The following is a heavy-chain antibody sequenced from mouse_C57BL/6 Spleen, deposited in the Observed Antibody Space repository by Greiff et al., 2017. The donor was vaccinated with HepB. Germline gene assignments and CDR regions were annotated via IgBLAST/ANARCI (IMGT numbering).Heavy chain of an antibody. J-gene: IGHJ2*01. Sequence: QVQLQQSGAELVKPGASVKISCKASGYAFSSYWMNWVKQRPGKGLEWIGQIYPGDGDTNYNGKFKGKATLTADKSSSTAYMQLSSLTSEDSAVYFCARSYDGGSLDYWGQGTTLTVSS. CDR2: IYPGDGDT. CDR3: ARSYDGGSLDY. CDR1: GYAFSSYW. V-gene: IGHV1-80*01. D-gene: IGHD2-12*01.